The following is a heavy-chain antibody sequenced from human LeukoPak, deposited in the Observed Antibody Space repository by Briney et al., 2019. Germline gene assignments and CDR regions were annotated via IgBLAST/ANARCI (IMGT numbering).Heavy chain of an antibody. Sequence: GASVKVSCKASGYTFTSYYMHWVRQAPGQGLEWIGIINPSGGSTSYAQKFQGRVTMTWDTSTSTVYMELSSLRSEDTAVYYCARGAPRFLEWLKGFDPWGQGTLVTVSS. CDR1: GYTFTSYY. V-gene: IGHV1-46*03. CDR2: INPSGGST. CDR3: ARGAPRFLEWLKGFDP. D-gene: IGHD3-3*01. J-gene: IGHJ5*02.